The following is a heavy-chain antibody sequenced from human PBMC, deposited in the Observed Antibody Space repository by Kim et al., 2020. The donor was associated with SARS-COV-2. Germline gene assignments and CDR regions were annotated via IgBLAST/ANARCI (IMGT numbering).Heavy chain of an antibody. V-gene: IGHV1-2*02. CDR2: INPNSGGT. D-gene: IGHD1-20*01. CDR3: ARSSMYNSNWFDP. CDR1: GYTFTGYY. J-gene: IGHJ5*02. Sequence: ASVKVSCKASGYTFTGYYVHWVRQAPGQGLEWVGWINPNSGGTTYAQKFQGRVTMTRDTSISTAYMELSRLRSDDTAVYYCARSSMYNSNWFDPWGQGTLVTVSS.